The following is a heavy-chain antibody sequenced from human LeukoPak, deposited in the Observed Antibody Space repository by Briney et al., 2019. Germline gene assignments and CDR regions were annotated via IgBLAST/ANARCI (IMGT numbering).Heavy chain of an antibody. D-gene: IGHD2-8*01. V-gene: IGHV3-30*04. CDR2: ISYDGSNK. Sequence: PGGSLRLSCAAPGFTFSSYAMHWVRQAPGKGLEWVAVISYDGSNKYYADSVKGRFTISRDNSKNTLYLQMNSLRAEDTVVYYCARHGPLYFGMLYPSADAFDIWGQGTMVTVSS. CDR1: GFTFSSYA. CDR3: ARHGPLYFGMLYPSADAFDI. J-gene: IGHJ3*02.